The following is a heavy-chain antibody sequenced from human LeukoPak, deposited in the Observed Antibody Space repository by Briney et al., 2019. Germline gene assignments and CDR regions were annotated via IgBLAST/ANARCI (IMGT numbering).Heavy chain of an antibody. V-gene: IGHV4-4*07. CDR3: ARAIVVLGYYYYGMDV. CDR2: IYTSGST. Sequence: SETLSLTCTVSGGSISSYYWSWIRQPAGKGLEWIGRIYTSGSTNYNPSLKSRVTMSVDTSKNQFSLKLRSVTAADTAVYYCARAIVVLGYYYYGMDVWGQGTTVTVSS. J-gene: IGHJ6*02. CDR1: GGSISSYY. D-gene: IGHD3-22*01.